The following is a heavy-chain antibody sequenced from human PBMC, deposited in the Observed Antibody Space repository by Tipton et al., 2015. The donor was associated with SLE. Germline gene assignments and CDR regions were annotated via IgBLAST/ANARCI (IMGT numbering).Heavy chain of an antibody. D-gene: IGHD6-13*01. Sequence: LSLTCTVSGDAISSNYWSWFRQPPGKGLVWLSRINSDGSKTIYADSVKGGFTISRDNAKDTVYLQMNSLRAEDTAVYYCARGRGVAAAYSFDYWGQGTLVTVSS. J-gene: IGHJ4*02. CDR1: GDAISSNY. V-gene: IGHV3-74*01. CDR2: INSDGSKT. CDR3: ARGRGVAAAYSFDY.